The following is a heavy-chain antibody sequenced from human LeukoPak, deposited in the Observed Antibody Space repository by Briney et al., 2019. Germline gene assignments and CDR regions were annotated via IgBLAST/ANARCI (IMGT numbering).Heavy chain of an antibody. V-gene: IGHV4-31*03. D-gene: IGHD3-22*01. CDR3: ARAAGEVQWLPVV. Sequence: PSETLSLTCTVSGGSISSGDYFWSWIRQHPGKGLEWIGYIYYSGSTYYNPSLKSRVTISLDTSKNQFSLKLSSVTAADTAVYYCARAAGEVQWLPVVWGQGTLVTVSS. CDR1: GGSISSGDYF. CDR2: IYYSGST. J-gene: IGHJ4*02.